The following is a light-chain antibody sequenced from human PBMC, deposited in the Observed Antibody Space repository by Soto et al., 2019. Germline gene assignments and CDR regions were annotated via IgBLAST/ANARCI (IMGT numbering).Light chain of an antibody. V-gene: IGKV2-40*01. CDR1: QSLLDSDDGNTY. Sequence: DIGMTQTPLSLTVTPGEPASISCRSSQSLLDSDDGNTYLDWYLQKPGQSPQLLIYTVSYRASGVPDRFSGSGSGTDFTLKISRVEAEDVGVYYCMQRIEFPLTVGGGTKVDIK. CDR2: TVS. CDR3: MQRIEFPLT. J-gene: IGKJ4*01.